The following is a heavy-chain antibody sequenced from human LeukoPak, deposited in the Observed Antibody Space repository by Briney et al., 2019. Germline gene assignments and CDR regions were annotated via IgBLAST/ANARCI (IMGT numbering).Heavy chain of an antibody. Sequence: SETLSLTRAVYGGSFSGYYWSWIRQPPGKGLEWIGEINHSGSTNYNPSLKSRVTISLDTSKNHFSLKLSSVTAADTAVYYCARVVVAATDWFDPWGLGTLVSVSS. CDR2: INHSGST. J-gene: IGHJ5*02. CDR1: GGSFSGYY. V-gene: IGHV4-34*01. D-gene: IGHD2-15*01. CDR3: ARVVVAATDWFDP.